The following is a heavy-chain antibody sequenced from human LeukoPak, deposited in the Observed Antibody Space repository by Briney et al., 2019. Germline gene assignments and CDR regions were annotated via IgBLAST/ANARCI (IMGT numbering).Heavy chain of an antibody. J-gene: IGHJ4*02. CDR1: GFTFSSYA. CDR3: AKARYGDYDEGFDY. Sequence: GGSLRLSCAASGFTFSSYAMSWVRQAPGKGLEWVSDISGSGGSTYYADSVKGRFTISRDNSKNTLYLQMNSLRAEDTAVYYCAKARYGDYDEGFDYWGQGTLVTVSS. V-gene: IGHV3-23*01. D-gene: IGHD4-17*01. CDR2: ISGSGGST.